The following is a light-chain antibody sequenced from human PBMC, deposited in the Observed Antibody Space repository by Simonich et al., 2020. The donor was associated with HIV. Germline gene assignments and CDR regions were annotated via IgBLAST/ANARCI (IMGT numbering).Light chain of an antibody. J-gene: IGLJ3*02. CDR3: SSYTSSSTWV. V-gene: IGLV2-14*03. CDR1: SSDVGGYKY. Sequence: QSALTQPRSVSGSPGQSVTISCTGTSSDVGGYKYVSWYQQHPGKAPKLMIYDVSKRPSGFSNRFSGSKSGNTASLTISGLQAEDEADYYCSSYTSSSTWVFGGGTKLTVL. CDR2: DVS.